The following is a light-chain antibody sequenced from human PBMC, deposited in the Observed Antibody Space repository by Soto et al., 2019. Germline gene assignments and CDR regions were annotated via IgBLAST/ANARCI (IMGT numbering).Light chain of an antibody. CDR1: SSNMGTNT. CDR3: AAWDCSLKHIL. Sequence: QLVLTQPPSASGTPGQRVTISCSGSSSNMGTNTVNWYQQLPRAAPKLLIYSDNQRPSGVPDRFSGSKSGTSASLAITGLQADDEADYYCAAWDCSLKHILFGGRTKVTVL. J-gene: IGLJ2*01. CDR2: SDN. V-gene: IGLV1-44*01.